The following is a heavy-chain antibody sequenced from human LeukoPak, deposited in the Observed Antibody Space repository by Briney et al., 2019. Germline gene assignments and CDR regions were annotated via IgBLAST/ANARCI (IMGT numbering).Heavy chain of an antibody. J-gene: IGHJ4*02. CDR1: GYTYTSYY. Sequence: ASVKASYKASGYTYTSYYMNWVRQAAGQGGGGVGIIQPCGGSTSYAQKFQGRVTMTRDMSTSTVYMELSSLRSEDTAVYYCARVSLRHPPFNWNYGGHFDYWGQGTLVTVSS. CDR3: ARVSLRHPPFNWNYGGHFDY. D-gene: IGHD1-7*01. V-gene: IGHV1-46*01. CDR2: IQPCGGST.